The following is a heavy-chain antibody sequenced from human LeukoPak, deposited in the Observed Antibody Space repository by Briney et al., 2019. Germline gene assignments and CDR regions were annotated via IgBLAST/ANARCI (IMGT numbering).Heavy chain of an antibody. Sequence: GGSLRLSCAASGFTFSSYAMHWVRQAPGKGLEWVAVISYDGSNKYYADSVKGRFTISRDNSKNMLYLQMNSLRAEDTAVYYCAREGPTSGSYDWLDPWGQGTLVTVSS. J-gene: IGHJ5*02. CDR1: GFTFSSYA. D-gene: IGHD1-26*01. CDR3: AREGPTSGSYDWLDP. V-gene: IGHV3-30-3*01. CDR2: ISYDGSNK.